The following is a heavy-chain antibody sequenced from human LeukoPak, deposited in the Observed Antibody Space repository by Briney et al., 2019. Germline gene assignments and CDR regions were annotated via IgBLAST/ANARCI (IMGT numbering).Heavy chain of an antibody. CDR1: GFTFTSAW. V-gene: IGHV3-15*07. CDR3: STLTSRGLSDS. CDR2: IKSKADGETI. Sequence: GGSLRLSCAASGFTFTSAWMNWVRQAPGKGLEWVGRIKSKADGETIDYAAPVKGRFTFSRDDSKNMLYLQMNSLKSEDTAVYYCSTLTSRGLSDSWGQGTLVTVSS. D-gene: IGHD1-20*01. J-gene: IGHJ4*02.